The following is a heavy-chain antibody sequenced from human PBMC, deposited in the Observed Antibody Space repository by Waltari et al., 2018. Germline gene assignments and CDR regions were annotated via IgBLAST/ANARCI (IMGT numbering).Heavy chain of an antibody. V-gene: IGHV3-21*01. CDR2: ISSSSSYI. D-gene: IGHD6-13*01. CDR1: GFTFSSYS. J-gene: IGHJ4*02. CDR3: ARYSSSWYYFDY. Sequence: EVQLVESGGGLVKPGGSLRLSCAASGFTFSSYSMIWVRQAPGKGLEWVSSISSSSSYIYYADSVKGRFTISRDNAKNSLYLQMNSLRAEDTAVYYCARYSSSWYYFDYWGQGTLVTVSS.